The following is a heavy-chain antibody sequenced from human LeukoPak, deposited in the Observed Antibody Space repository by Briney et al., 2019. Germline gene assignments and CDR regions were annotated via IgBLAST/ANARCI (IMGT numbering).Heavy chain of an antibody. J-gene: IGHJ5*02. D-gene: IGHD2-15*01. V-gene: IGHV1-18*01. Sequence: ASVKVSCKASGYTFTSYGISWVRQAPGQGLEWMGWISAYNGNTNYAQKLQGRVTMTTDTSTSTAYMELRSLRSDDTAVYYCASSSEVVVAASTNWFDPWGQGTLVTVSS. CDR2: ISAYNGNT. CDR3: ASSSEVVVAASTNWFDP. CDR1: GYTFTSYG.